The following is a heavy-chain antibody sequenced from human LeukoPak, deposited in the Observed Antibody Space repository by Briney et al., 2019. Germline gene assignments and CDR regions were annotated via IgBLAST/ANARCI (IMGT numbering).Heavy chain of an antibody. CDR1: GFTFSSYA. CDR3: AANGVVY. V-gene: IGHV3-15*01. J-gene: IGHJ4*02. D-gene: IGHD2-8*01. CDR2: IKTKTDGGTT. Sequence: GGSLRLSCAASGFTFSSYAMHWVRQAPGKGLEWVGRIKTKTDGGTTDYAAPVKGRFTISRDDSKNTLYLQMNSLKTEDTAVYYCAANGVVYWGQGTLVTVSS.